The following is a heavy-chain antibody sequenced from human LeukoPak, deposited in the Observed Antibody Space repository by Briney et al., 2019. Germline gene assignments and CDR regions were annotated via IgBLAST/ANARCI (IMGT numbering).Heavy chain of an antibody. CDR1: GFTFSSYT. Sequence: GSLRLSCAASGFTFSSYTIHWVRQPPGKGLEWVAVISFDGSNKYYADSVKGRFTISRDNSKNTLYLQMNSLRAEDTAVYYCAKAWVFGVVTYYFDYWGQGTLVTVSS. J-gene: IGHJ4*02. D-gene: IGHD3-3*01. CDR3: AKAWVFGVVTYYFDY. V-gene: IGHV3-30-3*01. CDR2: ISFDGSNK.